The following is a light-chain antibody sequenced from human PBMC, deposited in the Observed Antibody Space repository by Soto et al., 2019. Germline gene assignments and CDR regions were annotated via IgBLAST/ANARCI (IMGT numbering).Light chain of an antibody. CDR1: QSVSNY. J-gene: IGKJ1*01. Sequence: EIVLTQSPGTLSLSPGERATLSCRASQSVSNYLAWYQRKPGQAPRLLIYGASSRATGIPDRFSGSGSGTDFTLTISRLEPEDFAVYYCHQYGGSPQTFRQGTKV. V-gene: IGKV3-20*01. CDR3: HQYGGSPQT. CDR2: GAS.